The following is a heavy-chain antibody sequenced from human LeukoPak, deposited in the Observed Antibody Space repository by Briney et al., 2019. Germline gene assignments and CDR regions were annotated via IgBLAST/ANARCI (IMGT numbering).Heavy chain of an antibody. CDR2: INHSGST. Sequence: XYXXSWIRQPPGXGLXXXGEINHSGSTNXNPSLRSRVTISVDTXXNQFSLNLSSMTAADTAMFYCGXXXXXXXXXXXYWGQGTLVTXSS. CDR1: XYX. J-gene: IGHJ4*02. CDR3: GXXXXXXXXXXXY. V-gene: IGHV4-34*01.